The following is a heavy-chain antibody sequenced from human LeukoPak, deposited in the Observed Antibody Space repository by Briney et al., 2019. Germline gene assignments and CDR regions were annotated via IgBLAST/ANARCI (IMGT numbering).Heavy chain of an antibody. J-gene: IGHJ4*02. CDR3: ARAYSSGWYLDY. CDR1: GYTFTSYY. CDR2: INPSGGST. D-gene: IGHD6-19*01. V-gene: IGHV1-46*01. Sequence: ASVKVSCKASGYTFTSYYMHWVRQAPGQGLEWMGIINPSGGSTSYAQKFQGRVAMTRDTSTSTVYMELSSLRSEDTAVYYCARAYSSGWYLDYWGQGTLVTVSS.